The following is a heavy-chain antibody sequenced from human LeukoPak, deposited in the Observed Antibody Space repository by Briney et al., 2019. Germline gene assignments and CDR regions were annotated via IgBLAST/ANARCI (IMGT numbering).Heavy chain of an antibody. D-gene: IGHD5-12*01. Sequence: GGSLRLSCAASGFTFSHYWMTWVRQAPGKGLEWVANIKQDGSEKYYVDSLKGRFTISRDNAKNSLYLQINSLRSDDTAIYYCARDSGRFYIDYWGQGTLVTVSS. V-gene: IGHV3-7*03. CDR3: ARDSGRFYIDY. CDR2: IKQDGSEK. CDR1: GFTFSHYW. J-gene: IGHJ4*02.